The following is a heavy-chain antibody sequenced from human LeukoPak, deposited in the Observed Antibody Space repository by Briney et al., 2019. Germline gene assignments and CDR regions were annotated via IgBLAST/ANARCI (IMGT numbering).Heavy chain of an antibody. CDR3: ARGSSKDDTSGYYYVDGSDGPDY. CDR2: INPSGGNT. CDR1: GYTFTGYY. J-gene: IGHJ4*02. V-gene: IGHV1-46*01. D-gene: IGHD3-22*01. Sequence: ASVKVSCKASGYTFTGYYMHWVRQAPGQGLEWMGIINPSGGNTSYAQKFQGRVTMTRDMSTSTVYMELSSLRSEDTAVYYCARGSSKDDTSGYYYVDGSDGPDYWGQGTLVTVSS.